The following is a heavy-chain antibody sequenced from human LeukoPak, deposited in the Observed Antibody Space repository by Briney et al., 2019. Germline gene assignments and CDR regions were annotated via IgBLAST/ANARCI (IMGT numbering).Heavy chain of an antibody. CDR2: IKEDGSEK. CDR3: ASRRWLDL. V-gene: IGHV3-7*01. CDR1: GFTFSSCW. J-gene: IGHJ5*02. Sequence: GGSLRLSCAASGFTFSSCWMSWVRQAPAKGLEWVANIKEDGSEKYYVDSVKGRFTISRDNAKNSLYLQMNSLRAEDTAVYYCASRRWLDLWGQGTLVTVSS. D-gene: IGHD4-23*01.